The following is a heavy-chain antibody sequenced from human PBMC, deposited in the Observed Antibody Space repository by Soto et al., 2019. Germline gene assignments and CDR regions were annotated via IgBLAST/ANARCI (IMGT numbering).Heavy chain of an antibody. CDR1: GGSISSGDYY. Sequence: SETLSLTCTVSGGSISSGDYYWSWIRQPPGKGLEWIGYIYYSGSTYYNPSLKSRVTISVDTSKNQFSLKLSSVTAADTAVYYCARGARYYGSGTYNWFDPWAREPWSPSPQ. CDR2: IYYSGST. CDR3: ARGARYYGSGTYNWFDP. D-gene: IGHD3-10*01. J-gene: IGHJ5*02. V-gene: IGHV4-30-4*01.